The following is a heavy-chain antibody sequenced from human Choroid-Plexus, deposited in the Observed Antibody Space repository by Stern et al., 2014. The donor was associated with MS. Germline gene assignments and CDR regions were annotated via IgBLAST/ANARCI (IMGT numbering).Heavy chain of an antibody. Sequence: VQLLESGGGVVQPGRPLRLSCAASGFTFGSCAMHWVRQAPGKGLEWLAGVSYDGSNKYYADSVKGRFTISRDNSQNTLYMQMSSLRAEDTAVYYCAKDRQYLTYFFDHWGQGSLVTVSS. D-gene: IGHD2/OR15-2a*01. V-gene: IGHV3-30*18. CDR3: AKDRQYLTYFFDH. J-gene: IGHJ5*02. CDR1: GFTFGSCA. CDR2: VSYDGSNK.